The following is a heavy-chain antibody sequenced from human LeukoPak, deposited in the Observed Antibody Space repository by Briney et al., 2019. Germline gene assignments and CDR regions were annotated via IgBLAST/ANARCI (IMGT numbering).Heavy chain of an antibody. CDR1: GFTFSSYV. CDR3: AQRSRELLT. V-gene: IGHV3-23*01. D-gene: IGHD1-26*01. J-gene: IGHJ5*02. Sequence: GGSLRLSCAASGFTFSSYVMSWVRQAPGKGLEWVSAISGSGGRTYYADFVKGRFAISRDNSKNTLFLQMNSLRAEDTAIYYCAQRSRELLTWGQGTLVTVSS. CDR2: ISGSGGRT.